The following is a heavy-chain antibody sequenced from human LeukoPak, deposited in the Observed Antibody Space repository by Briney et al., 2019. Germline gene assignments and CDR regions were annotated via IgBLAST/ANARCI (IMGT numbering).Heavy chain of an antibody. Sequence: SETLSLTCTVSGGSISSYYWSWIRQPPGKGLEWIGYIYYSGSTNYNPSLKSRVTISVDTSKNQFSLKLRSVTAADTAVYYCARLTGYSSESWFDPWGQGTLVTVSS. CDR2: IYYSGST. D-gene: IGHD3-9*01. J-gene: IGHJ5*02. V-gene: IGHV4-59*01. CDR1: GGSISSYY. CDR3: ARLTGYSSESWFDP.